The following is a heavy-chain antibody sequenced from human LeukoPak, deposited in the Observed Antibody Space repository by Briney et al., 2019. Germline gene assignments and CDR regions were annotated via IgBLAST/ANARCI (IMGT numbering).Heavy chain of an antibody. CDR3: ARALSWTTDSYYYMDV. J-gene: IGHJ6*03. D-gene: IGHD3/OR15-3a*01. CDR1: GYTFTSYD. CDR2: MNPNSGST. Sequence: VSVKVSCKASGYTFTSYDINWVRQATGQGLEWMGWMNPNSGSTGYAQKFQGRVTMTKNTSITTAYMELSSLRSEDTAVYYCARALSWTTDSYYYMDVWGKGTTVTVSS. V-gene: IGHV1-8*01.